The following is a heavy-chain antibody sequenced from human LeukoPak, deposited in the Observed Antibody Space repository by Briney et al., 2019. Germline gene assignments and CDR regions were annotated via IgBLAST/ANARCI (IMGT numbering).Heavy chain of an antibody. CDR3: VGTNPWDLTYYFDY. CDR1: GGSISSYY. Sequence: SETLSLTCTVSGGSISSYYWSWIRQPPGKGLEWIGYIFHSGSTNYNPSLKSRVTISVDTSKNQFSLRLTSVTAADTAVYYCVGTNPWDLTYYFDYWGQGTLVTVSS. CDR2: IFHSGST. D-gene: IGHD7-27*01. V-gene: IGHV4-59*01. J-gene: IGHJ4*02.